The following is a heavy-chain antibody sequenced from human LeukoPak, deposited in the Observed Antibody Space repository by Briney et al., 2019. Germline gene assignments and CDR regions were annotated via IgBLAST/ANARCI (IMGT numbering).Heavy chain of an antibody. CDR1: GFSVTNAW. CDR2: ISDSGANT. Sequence: GGSLRLSCAASGFSVTNAWMSWVRQAPGKGLEWVSIISDSGANTYYADSVRCRFTISRDNSNNTLYLQMNSLRAEDTAVYYCAKGGEQVTWNFQNWGQGTLVTVSS. CDR3: AKGGEQVTWNFQN. V-gene: IGHV3-23*01. D-gene: IGHD1/OR15-1a*01. J-gene: IGHJ1*01.